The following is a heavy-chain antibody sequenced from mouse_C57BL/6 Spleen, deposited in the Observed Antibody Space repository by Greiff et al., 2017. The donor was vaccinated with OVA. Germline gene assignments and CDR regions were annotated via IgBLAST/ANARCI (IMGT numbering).Heavy chain of an antibody. Sequence: QVQLQQSGPELVKPGASVKISCKASGYSFTSYYIHWVKQRPGQGLEWIGWIYPGSGNTKYNEKFKGKATLTADTSSSTAYMQLSRLTSEDSAVYYCARGGAMAWFAYWGQGTLVTVSA. V-gene: IGHV1-66*01. CDR3: ARGGAMAWFAY. CDR1: GYSFTSYY. J-gene: IGHJ3*01. CDR2: IYPGSGNT.